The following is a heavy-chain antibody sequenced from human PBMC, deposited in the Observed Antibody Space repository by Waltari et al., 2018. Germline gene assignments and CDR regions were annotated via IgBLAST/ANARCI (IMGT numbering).Heavy chain of an antibody. CDR3: ARVLATVTTNRYYFDY. J-gene: IGHJ4*02. D-gene: IGHD4-17*01. CDR2: IKQDGSEK. V-gene: IGHV3-7*01. CDR1: GFTFSSSW. Sequence: EVQLVESGGGLVQPGGSLRLSCAASGFTFSSSWMSWVRQAPGKGLEWVANIKQDGSEKDYVDSVKGRFTISRDNSKNSLYLQMNSLRAEDTAVYYCARVLATVTTNRYYFDYWGQGTLVTVSS.